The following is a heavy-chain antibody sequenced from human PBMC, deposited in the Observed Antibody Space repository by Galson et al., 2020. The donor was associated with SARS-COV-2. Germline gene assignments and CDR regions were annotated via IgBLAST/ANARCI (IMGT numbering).Heavy chain of an antibody. Sequence: ASVKVSCKASGYIFTGYYIHWVRQAPGQGLEWMGRINPNSGGTTYAQKFKGRVTMTRDTSISTAYMELSRLRSDDTAVYYCARDMYDSSGYYNDDDWGQGTLVTVSS. CDR3: ARDMYDSSGYYNDDD. CDR2: INPNSGGT. J-gene: IGHJ4*02. CDR1: GYIFTGYY. V-gene: IGHV1-2*06. D-gene: IGHD3-22*01.